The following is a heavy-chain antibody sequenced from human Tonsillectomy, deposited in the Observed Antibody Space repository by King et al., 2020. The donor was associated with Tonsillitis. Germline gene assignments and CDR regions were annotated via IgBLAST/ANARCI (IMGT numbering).Heavy chain of an antibody. CDR2: INPDSGGA. Sequence: QLVQSGAEVKKPGASVKVSCQASGYSFTDYSIHWVRQAPGQGLEWMGRINPDSGGADYPLRFEGRVTMTRDMYTRSVYLELSRLKSDDPAVYFCARDTGGWRAFDDWGQGTLVTVSS. CDR1: GYSFTDYS. CDR3: ARDTGGWRAFDD. V-gene: IGHV1-2*06. J-gene: IGHJ5*02. D-gene: IGHD6-19*01.